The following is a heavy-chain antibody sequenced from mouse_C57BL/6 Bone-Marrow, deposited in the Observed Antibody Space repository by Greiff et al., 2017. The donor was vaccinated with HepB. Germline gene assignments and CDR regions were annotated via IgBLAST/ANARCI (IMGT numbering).Heavy chain of an antibody. V-gene: IGHV5-16*01. CDR1: GFTFSDYY. CDR3: ARGGDY. J-gene: IGHJ4*01. CDR2: INYDGSST. Sequence: EVQRVESEGGLVQPGSSMKLSCTASGFTFSDYYMAWVRQVPEKGLEWVANINYDGSSTYYLDSLKSRFIISRDNAKNILYLQMSSLKSEDTATYYCARGGDYWGQGTSVTVSS.